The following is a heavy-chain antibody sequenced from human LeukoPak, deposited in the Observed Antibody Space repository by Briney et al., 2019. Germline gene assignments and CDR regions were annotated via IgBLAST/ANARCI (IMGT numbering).Heavy chain of an antibody. J-gene: IGHJ5*02. Sequence: PGGSLRLSCAASGFTFSSYSMDWVRQAPGKGLEWVSSISSSSSYIYYADSVKGRFTISRDNAKNSLYLQMNSLRAEDTAVYYCARDLGYRSSTSCYNWFDPWGQGTLVTVSS. CDR1: GFTFSSYS. V-gene: IGHV3-21*01. CDR3: ARDLGYRSSTSCYNWFDP. D-gene: IGHD2-2*01. CDR2: ISSSSSYI.